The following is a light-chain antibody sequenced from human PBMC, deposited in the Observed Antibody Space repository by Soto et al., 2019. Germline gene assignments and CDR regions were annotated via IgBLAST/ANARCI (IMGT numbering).Light chain of an antibody. J-gene: IGLJ2*01. Sequence: QSALTQPPSASGSPGQSVTLSCTGTSTDVGGYNYVSWYQQHPGKAPKLIIYEVTTRPSGVPDRFSGSKSGNTASLTVSGLQAEDEADYYCSSYSGSNSVVFGGGTQLTV. CDR3: SSYSGSNSVV. CDR1: STDVGGYNY. CDR2: EVT. V-gene: IGLV2-8*01.